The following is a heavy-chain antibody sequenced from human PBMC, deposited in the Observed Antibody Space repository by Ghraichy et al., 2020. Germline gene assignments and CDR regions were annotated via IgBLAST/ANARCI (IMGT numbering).Heavy chain of an antibody. D-gene: IGHD3-3*01. V-gene: IGHV3-9*01. CDR1: GFTFDDYA. CDR2: ISWNSGSI. J-gene: IGHJ4*02. Sequence: GGSLRLSCAASGFTFDDYAMHWVRQAPGKGLEWVSGISWNSGSIGYADSVKGRFTISRDNAKNSLYLQMNSLRAEDTALYYCAKDGDFGVDTIGGGQGTLVTVSS. CDR3: AKDGDFGVDTIG.